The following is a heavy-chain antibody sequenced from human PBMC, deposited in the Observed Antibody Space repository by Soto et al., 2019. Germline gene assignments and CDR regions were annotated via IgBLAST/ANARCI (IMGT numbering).Heavy chain of an antibody. J-gene: IGHJ4*02. CDR3: ARALGRYDSSGYSPGHFDY. Sequence: QVQLQESGPGLVKPSQTLSLTCTVSGGSISSGDYYWSWIRQPPGKGLEWIGYIYYSGSTYYNPSLKSRVTRSVDTSKNQFSLKLSSVTAADTAVYYCARALGRYDSSGYSPGHFDYWGQGTLVTVSS. CDR2: IYYSGST. V-gene: IGHV4-30-4*01. D-gene: IGHD3-22*01. CDR1: GGSISSGDYY.